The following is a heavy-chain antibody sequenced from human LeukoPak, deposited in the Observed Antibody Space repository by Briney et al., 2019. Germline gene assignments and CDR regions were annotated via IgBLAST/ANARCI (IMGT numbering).Heavy chain of an antibody. CDR2: INHSGST. D-gene: IGHD3-3*01. V-gene: IGHV4-34*01. Sequence: SETLSLTCAVYGGSFSGYYWSWIRQPPGKGLEWIGEINHSGSTNYNPSLKSRVTISVDTSKNQFSLKLSSVTVADTAVYYCAKAGRDFWSGYSPYYYYYMDVWGKGTTVTVSS. CDR3: AKAGRDFWSGYSPYYYYYMDV. CDR1: GGSFSGYY. J-gene: IGHJ6*03.